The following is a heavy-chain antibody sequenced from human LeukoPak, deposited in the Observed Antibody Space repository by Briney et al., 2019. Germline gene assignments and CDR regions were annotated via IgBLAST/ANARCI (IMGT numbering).Heavy chain of an antibody. J-gene: IGHJ3*02. V-gene: IGHV5-51*01. Sequence: GESLKISCKGSGYSFTRYWIGWVRQMPGKGLGWIGIIYPGDSDTRYSPSFQGQVAISADKSISTAYLQWSSLKASDTAMYYCASEGRGYSYSYAFDIWGQGTMVTVSS. CDR1: GYSFTRYW. D-gene: IGHD5-18*01. CDR2: IYPGDSDT. CDR3: ASEGRGYSYSYAFDI.